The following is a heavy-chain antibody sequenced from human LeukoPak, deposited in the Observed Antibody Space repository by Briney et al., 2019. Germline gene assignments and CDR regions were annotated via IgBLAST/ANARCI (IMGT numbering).Heavy chain of an antibody. D-gene: IGHD3-16*01. J-gene: IGHJ3*02. CDR2: ISGTTDSK. CDR1: RFIFRNYA. CDR3: AKADATIGGAFDT. Sequence: GGSLRLSCAASRFIFRNYAMSWVRQAPGRGLEWLSIISGTTDSKYYADSVKGRFTISRDNPRSTLYLEMNILRAEDTAVYYCAKADATIGGAFDTWGQGTMVIVSS. V-gene: IGHV3-23*01.